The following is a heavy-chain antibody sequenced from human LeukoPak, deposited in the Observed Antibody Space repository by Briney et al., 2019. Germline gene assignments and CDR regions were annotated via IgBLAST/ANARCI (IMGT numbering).Heavy chain of an antibody. V-gene: IGHV4-59*12. D-gene: IGHD3/OR15-3a*01. J-gene: IGHJ4*02. Sequence: SETLSLTCTVSGGSISSYYWSWIRQPPGKGLEWIGYIYYSGSTNYNPSLKSRVTTSVDTSKIQFSLKLTSVTAADTAVYYCARGPGLYYFDYWGQGTLVTVSS. CDR2: IYYSGST. CDR3: ARGPGLYYFDY. CDR1: GGSISSYY.